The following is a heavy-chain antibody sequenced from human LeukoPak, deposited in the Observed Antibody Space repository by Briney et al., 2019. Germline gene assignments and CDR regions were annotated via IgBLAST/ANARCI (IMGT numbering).Heavy chain of an antibody. V-gene: IGHV3-23*01. Sequence: GGSLRLSCAASGFTFSTFAMIWVRQPPGKGLGWVSSIFPSGDEIHYADSVRGRFTISRDNSKSTLSLQMNRLRAEDTAMYYCATYRQVLLPFESWGQGTLVTVSS. CDR2: IFPSGDEI. CDR3: ATYRQVLLPFES. D-gene: IGHD2-8*02. J-gene: IGHJ4*02. CDR1: GFTFSTFA.